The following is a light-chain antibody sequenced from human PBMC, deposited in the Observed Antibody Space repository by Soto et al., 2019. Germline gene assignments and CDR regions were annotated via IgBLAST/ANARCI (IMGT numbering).Light chain of an antibody. CDR3: AAWDDSLSGRV. V-gene: IGLV1-47*01. Sequence: QAVVTQPPSASGTPGQRVTSSCSGSSSNIGSNYVSWYQHLPGTAPKLLIYKNNQRPSGVPDRFSGSKSGTSASLALSGLRSEDEADYYCAAWDDSLSGRVFGTGTKVTVL. J-gene: IGLJ1*01. CDR2: KNN. CDR1: SSNIGSNY.